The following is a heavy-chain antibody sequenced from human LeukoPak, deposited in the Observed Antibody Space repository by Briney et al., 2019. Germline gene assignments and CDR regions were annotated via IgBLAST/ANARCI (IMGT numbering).Heavy chain of an antibody. CDR3: ARDLGYGDYVGYFDY. CDR1: GFTFSTYV. V-gene: IGHV3-64*04. CDR2: ISSNGDNT. Sequence: GGSLRLSCSVSGFTFSTYVMHWVRQAPGKGLEYVSAISSNGDNTYYADSEKGRFTISRDNSKNTLYLQMNSLRAEDTAVYYCARDLGYGDYVGYFDYWGQGTLVTVSS. D-gene: IGHD4-17*01. J-gene: IGHJ4*02.